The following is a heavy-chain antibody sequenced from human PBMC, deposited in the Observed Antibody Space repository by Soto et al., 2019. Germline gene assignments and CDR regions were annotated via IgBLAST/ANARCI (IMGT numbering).Heavy chain of an antibody. Sequence: PSETLSLTCVVSGGSISSYYWSWIRQPPGKGLEWIGYIYYSGSTNYNPSLKSRVTISVDTSKNQFSLKLSSVTAADTAVYYCARRYGASFDYWGQGTLVTSPQ. J-gene: IGHJ4*02. CDR1: GGSISSYY. CDR2: IYYSGST. V-gene: IGHV4-59*01. D-gene: IGHD4-17*01. CDR3: ARRYGASFDY.